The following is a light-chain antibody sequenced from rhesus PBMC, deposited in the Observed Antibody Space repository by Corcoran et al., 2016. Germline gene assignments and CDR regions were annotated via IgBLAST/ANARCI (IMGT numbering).Light chain of an antibody. CDR1: QGISSW. J-gene: IGKJ1*01. CDR2: AAS. Sequence: DIQMTQSPSSLSASVGEKVTITCRASQGISSWLAWYQQKPGKAPKLLIYAASSLQSGVPSRFSGSGSGTDYTLTSSSLQPEDFATDYCQQGYNTPRTFGQGTKVEIK. CDR3: QQGYNTPRT. V-gene: IGKV1-18*01.